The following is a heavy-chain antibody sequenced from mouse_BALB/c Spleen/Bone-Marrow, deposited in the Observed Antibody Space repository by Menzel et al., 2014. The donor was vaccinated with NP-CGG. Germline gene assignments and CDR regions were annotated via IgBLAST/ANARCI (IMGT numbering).Heavy chain of an antibody. CDR2: IYPGDGST. V-gene: IGHV1S56*01. CDR1: GCTFTSYD. Sequence: QVQLKESGPELVKPGALVKISCKASGCTFTSYDINWVKQRPGQGLEWIGWIYPGDGSTKYNEKFKGKAALTADKSSSTAYMQLSSLTSGNSAVYFCAGSYYGNPFDYWGQGTTLTVSS. J-gene: IGHJ2*01. D-gene: IGHD2-10*01. CDR3: AGSYYGNPFDY.